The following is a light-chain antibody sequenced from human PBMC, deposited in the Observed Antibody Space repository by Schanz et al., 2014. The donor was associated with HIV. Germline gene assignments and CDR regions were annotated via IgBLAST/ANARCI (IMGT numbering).Light chain of an antibody. CDR3: CSYAGSSTWV. J-gene: IGLJ3*02. CDR1: SSDVGGYNY. Sequence: QSALTQPASVSGSPGQSITISCTGTSSDVGGYNYVSWYQQHPGKAPKLMIYDVSHRPLGVSNRFSGSKSGNTASLTISGLQAEDEADYYCCSYAGSSTWVFGGGTKLTVL. V-gene: IGLV2-14*03. CDR2: DVS.